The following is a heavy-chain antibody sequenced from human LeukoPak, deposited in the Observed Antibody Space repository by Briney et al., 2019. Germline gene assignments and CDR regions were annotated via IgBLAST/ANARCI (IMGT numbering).Heavy chain of an antibody. CDR2: INWNGGST. V-gene: IGHV3-20*01. Sequence: GRSLRLSCAASGFTFDDYGMSWVRQAPGKGLEWVSGINWNGGSTGYADSVKGRFTISRDNAKNSLYLQMNSLRAEDTALYHCARGDGYYFDYWGQGTLVTVSS. D-gene: IGHD5-24*01. J-gene: IGHJ4*02. CDR3: ARGDGYYFDY. CDR1: GFTFDDYG.